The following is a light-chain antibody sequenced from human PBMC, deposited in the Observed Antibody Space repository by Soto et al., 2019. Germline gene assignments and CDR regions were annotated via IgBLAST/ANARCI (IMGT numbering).Light chain of an antibody. Sequence: EIVMTQSPATLSVSPGEGATLSCRASQSVGSNLAWYQQKPCQAPRLLIYGASTRATGIPDRFSGSGSGTDFTLTISRLEPEDFAVYYCQQYGSSRRTFGQGTKVDIK. V-gene: IGKV3-20*01. CDR1: QSVGSN. CDR2: GAS. CDR3: QQYGSSRRT. J-gene: IGKJ1*01.